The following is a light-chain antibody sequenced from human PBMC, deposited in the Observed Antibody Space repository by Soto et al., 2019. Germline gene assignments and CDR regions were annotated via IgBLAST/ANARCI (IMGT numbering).Light chain of an antibody. CDR2: AAS. Sequence: AIQMTQSPSSLSAWVGDRVTISCRASQGIRNDLGWYQQKPGKAPKLLIYAASNLRSGVPSRFSGSGSGTDFTLTISSLQPEDFATYYCQQSYSTLITFGQGTRLEIK. CDR1: QGIRND. V-gene: IGKV1-6*01. CDR3: QQSYSTLIT. J-gene: IGKJ5*01.